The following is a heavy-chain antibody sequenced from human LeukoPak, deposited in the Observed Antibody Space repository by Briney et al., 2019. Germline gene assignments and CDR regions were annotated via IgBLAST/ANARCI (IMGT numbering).Heavy chain of an antibody. CDR1: GGSISSYY. CDR3: ARQKDSSSWYPPGAFDI. J-gene: IGHJ3*02. V-gene: IGHV4-59*08. Sequence: PSETLSLTCTVSGGSISSYYWSWIRQPPGKGLEWIGYIYYSGSTNYNPSLKSRVTISVDTSKNQFSLKLSSVTAADTAVYYCARQKDSSSWYPPGAFDIWGQGTMVTVSS. D-gene: IGHD6-13*01. CDR2: IYYSGST.